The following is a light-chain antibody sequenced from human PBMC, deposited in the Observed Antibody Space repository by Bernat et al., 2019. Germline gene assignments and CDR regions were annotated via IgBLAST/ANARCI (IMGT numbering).Light chain of an antibody. V-gene: IGLV2-14*03. CDR1: SSDVGGYDY. CDR3: SSYTSSSTLV. CDR2: DVR. Sequence: QSALTQPASVSGSPGQSITISCTGTSSDVGGYDYVSWYQRHPGRAPKLMIYDVRDRPSGISNRFSGSKSGDTASLTISGLLAEDEADYYCSSYTSSSTLVFGGGTRLTVL. J-gene: IGLJ3*02.